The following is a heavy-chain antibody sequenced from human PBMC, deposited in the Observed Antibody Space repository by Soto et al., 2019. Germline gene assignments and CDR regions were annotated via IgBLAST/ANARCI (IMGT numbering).Heavy chain of an antibody. CDR2: SYYSGST. CDR3: ARVTINVSTYYFDK. J-gene: IGHJ4*02. D-gene: IGHD2-8*01. CDR1: GGSISSYC. V-gene: IGHV4-59*01. Sequence: SLTCSVDGGSISSYCLSWNRQPPGKGLEWIGYSYYSGSTNYNPSLKSRLTMSIDTSKNQFSLNLSSVTAADTAVYYCARVTINVSTYYFDKWGQGTPVTVSS.